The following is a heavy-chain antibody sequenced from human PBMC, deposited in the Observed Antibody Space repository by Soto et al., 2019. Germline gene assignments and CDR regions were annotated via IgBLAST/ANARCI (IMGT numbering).Heavy chain of an antibody. V-gene: IGHV2-5*02. D-gene: IGHD3-3*01. J-gene: IGHJ5*02. CDR2: IYWDDDK. Sequence: QITLKESGPTLVKPTQTLTLTCTFSGFSLSTSGVGVGWIRQPPGKALEWLALIYWDDDKRYSPSLKSRLTITKDTSKNQVVLTMTNMDPVDTATYYCAHKGTQDDFWSGYYTGMGGWFDPWGQGTLVTVSS. CDR1: GFSLSTSGVG. CDR3: AHKGTQDDFWSGYYTGMGGWFDP.